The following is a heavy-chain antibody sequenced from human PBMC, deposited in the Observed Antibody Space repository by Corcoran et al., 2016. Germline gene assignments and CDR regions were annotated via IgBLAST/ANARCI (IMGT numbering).Heavy chain of an antibody. V-gene: IGHV4-31*03. CDR2: IYYSGST. CDR1: GGSISSGGYY. CDR3: ARAPINYDFWSGPFFS. Sequence: QVQLQESGPGLVKPSQTLSLTCTVSGGSISSGGYYWSWIRQHPGKGLEWIGYIYYSGSTYYNPSLKSRVTISVDTSKNQFSLKLSSVTASDTAVYYCARAPINYDFWSGPFFSWGQGTLVTVSS. D-gene: IGHD3-3*01. J-gene: IGHJ4*02.